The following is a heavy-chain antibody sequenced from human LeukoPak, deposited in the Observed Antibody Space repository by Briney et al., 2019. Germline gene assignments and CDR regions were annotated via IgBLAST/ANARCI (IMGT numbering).Heavy chain of an antibody. CDR2: IYSSGST. Sequence: PSETLSLTCTVSGGSISSYYLSWIRQPAGKGLEWIGRIYSSGSTKYNPSLKSRVTISVDKSKNQFSLKLSSVTAADTAVYYCASSTTVPYYFDYWGQGTLVTVSS. CDR3: ASSTTVPYYFDY. J-gene: IGHJ4*02. V-gene: IGHV4-4*07. CDR1: GGSISSYY. D-gene: IGHD4-17*01.